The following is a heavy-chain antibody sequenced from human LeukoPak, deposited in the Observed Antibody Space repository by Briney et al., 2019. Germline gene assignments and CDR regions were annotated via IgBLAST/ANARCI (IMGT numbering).Heavy chain of an antibody. J-gene: IGHJ4*02. Sequence: GGSLRLSCAASGFTFSSYGMHWVRQAPGKGLEWVAVIWYDGKQKNYGDSVNGRFFISRDNSKNTVFLQMNSLRVEDTAVYYCVRGEQLNYFVYWGQGTLVTVSS. CDR2: IWYDGKQK. CDR3: VRGEQLNYFVY. D-gene: IGHD1-26*01. V-gene: IGHV3-33*01. CDR1: GFTFSSYG.